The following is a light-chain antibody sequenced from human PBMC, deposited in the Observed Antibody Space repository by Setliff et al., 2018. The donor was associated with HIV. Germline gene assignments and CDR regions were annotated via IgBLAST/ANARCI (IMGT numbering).Light chain of an antibody. CDR3: CSYTTYSTYV. CDR2: DVD. V-gene: IGLV2-11*01. CDR1: SSDIGGYKY. Sequence: QSALAQPRSVSGSPGQSVTISCTGSSSDIGGYKYVSWYQQRPGKAPKLLIYDVDRRPSGVPDRLSGSKSGNTASLTISGLQPEDETDYYCCSYTTYSTYVFGTGTKVTVL. J-gene: IGLJ1*01.